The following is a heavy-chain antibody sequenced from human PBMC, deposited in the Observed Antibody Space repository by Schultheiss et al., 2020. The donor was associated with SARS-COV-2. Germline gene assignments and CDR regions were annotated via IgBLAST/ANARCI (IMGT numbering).Heavy chain of an antibody. CDR1: GGSISSYY. J-gene: IGHJ4*02. V-gene: IGHV4-39*07. D-gene: IGHD5-18*01. CDR2: IYYSGST. CDR3: ARSVDTAMGGYFDY. Sequence: SETLSLTCTVSGGSISSYYWGWIRQPPGKGLEWIGSIYYSGSTYYNPSLKSRVTISVDTSKNQFSLKLSSVTAADTAVYYCARSVDTAMGGYFDYWGQGTLVTVSS.